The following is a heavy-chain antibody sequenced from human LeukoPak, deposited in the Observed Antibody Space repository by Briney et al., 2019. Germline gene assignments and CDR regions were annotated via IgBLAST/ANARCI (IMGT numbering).Heavy chain of an antibody. V-gene: IGHV3-23*01. CDR1: GFSFSTSA. CDR3: ARVSRGPHPYYYDSSGYMDY. CDR2: ISTGGVST. J-gene: IGHJ4*02. D-gene: IGHD3-22*01. Sequence: GGSLRLSCAASGFSFSTSAMNWVRRAPGKGLEWVSGISTGGVSTYYADSVKGRFTISRDNAKNSLYLQMNSLRAEDTAVYYCARVSRGPHPYYYDSSGYMDYWGQGTLVTVSS.